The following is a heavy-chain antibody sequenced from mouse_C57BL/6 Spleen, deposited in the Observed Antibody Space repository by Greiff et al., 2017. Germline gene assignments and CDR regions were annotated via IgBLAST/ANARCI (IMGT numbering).Heavy chain of an antibody. Sequence: EVQLQQSGPVLVKPGASVKMSCKASGYTFTDYYMNWVKQSHGKSLEWIGVINPYNGGTSYNQKFKGKATLTVDKSSSTAYMELNSLTSEDSAVYYCARRGGGGYFAYWGQGTTLTVSS. J-gene: IGHJ2*01. CDR1: GYTFTDYY. CDR2: INPYNGGT. V-gene: IGHV1-19*01. CDR3: ARRGGGGYFAY. D-gene: IGHD1-1*02.